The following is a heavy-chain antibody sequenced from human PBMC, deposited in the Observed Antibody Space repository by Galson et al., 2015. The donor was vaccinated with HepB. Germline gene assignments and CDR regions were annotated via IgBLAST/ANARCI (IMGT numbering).Heavy chain of an antibody. Sequence: SLRLSCAASGFILSNYGLHWVRQAPGQGLEWGACITYDGSDKYHADSVKGRFTVARDNSKNTLHLELNSLRAEDTAVYYCSTGKPPITMAPTTGDFDSWGQGTLVTVSS. CDR1: GFILSNYG. CDR3: STGKPPITMAPTTGDFDS. D-gene: IGHD3-10*01. J-gene: IGHJ4*02. V-gene: IGHV3-30*03. CDR2: ITYDGSDK.